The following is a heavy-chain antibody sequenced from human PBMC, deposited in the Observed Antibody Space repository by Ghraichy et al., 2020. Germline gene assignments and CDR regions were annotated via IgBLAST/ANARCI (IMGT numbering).Heavy chain of an antibody. V-gene: IGHV4-61*01. J-gene: IGHJ4*02. CDR2: IYYSGST. CDR3: ARVIDRAYGYFDY. D-gene: IGHD3-10*01. Sequence: SETLSLTCTVSGGSVSSGSYYWSWIRQPPGKGLEWIGYIYYSGSTNYNPSLKSRVTISVDTSKNQFSLKLSSVTAADTAVYYCARVIDRAYGYFDYWGQGTLVTVSS. CDR1: GGSVSSGSYY.